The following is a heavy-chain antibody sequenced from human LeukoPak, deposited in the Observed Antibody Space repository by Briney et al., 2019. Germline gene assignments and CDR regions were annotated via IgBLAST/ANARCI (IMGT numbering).Heavy chain of an antibody. V-gene: IGHV4-38-2*02. CDR2: IYHSGST. J-gene: IGHJ5*02. Sequence: PSETLSLTCAVSGYSISSGYYWGWIRQPPGKGLEWIGSIYHSGSTYYNPSLKSRVTISVDTSKNQFSLKLSSVTAADTAVYYCARDITMVRGVIIPRWLDPWGQGTLVTVSS. D-gene: IGHD3-10*01. CDR1: GYSISSGYY. CDR3: ARDITMVRGVIIPRWLDP.